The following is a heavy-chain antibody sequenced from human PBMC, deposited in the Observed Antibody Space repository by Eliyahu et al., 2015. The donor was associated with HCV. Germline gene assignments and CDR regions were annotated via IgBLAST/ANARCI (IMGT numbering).Heavy chain of an antibody. D-gene: IGHD3-3*01. J-gene: IGHJ5*02. V-gene: IGHV1-2*02. CDR1: GXTFTGXY. CDR2: INPNSGGT. CDR3: ARAPPYYDFWSGPNWFDP. Sequence: QVQLVQSGAEVXKPGASVKVSCXASGXTFTGXYRHWGRQAPGQGLEWMGWINPNSGGTNXAQKFQGXVTMTRDTSISTAYMELSRLRSDDTAVYYCARAPPYYDFWSGPNWFDPWGQGTLVTVSS.